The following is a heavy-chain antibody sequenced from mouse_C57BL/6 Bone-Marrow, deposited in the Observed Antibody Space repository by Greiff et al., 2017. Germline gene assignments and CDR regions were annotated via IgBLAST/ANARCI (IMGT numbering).Heavy chain of an antibody. Sequence: VQLQQSGTVLARPGASVKMSCKSSGYTFTSYWMHWVKQRPGQGLEWIGAIYPGNSDTSYNQKFKGKAKLTAVTSASTAYMELSSLTNEDSAVYYCTPHRYYDGRSYDDYGGQGTTLTVSS. CDR2: IYPGNSDT. CDR3: TPHRYYDGRSYDDY. D-gene: IGHD1-1*01. V-gene: IGHV1-5*01. CDR1: GYTFTSYW. J-gene: IGHJ2*01.